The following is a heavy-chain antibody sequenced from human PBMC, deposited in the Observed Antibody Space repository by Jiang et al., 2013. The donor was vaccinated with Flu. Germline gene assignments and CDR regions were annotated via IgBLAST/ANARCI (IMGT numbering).Heavy chain of an antibody. Sequence: VQLVESGGGLVEPGGSLRLSCAASGFDFSDYHMNWIRQAPGKGLEWISYISGSGSTVNYADSVKGRFTTSRDNVKNSLFLQMNSLRAEDTAVYYCARGGYSYGSHDAFDIWAKGQWSPSLQ. V-gene: IGHV3-11*01. CDR2: ISGSGSTV. D-gene: IGHD5-18*01. J-gene: IGHJ3*02. CDR1: GFDFSDYH. CDR3: ARGGYSYGSHDAFDI.